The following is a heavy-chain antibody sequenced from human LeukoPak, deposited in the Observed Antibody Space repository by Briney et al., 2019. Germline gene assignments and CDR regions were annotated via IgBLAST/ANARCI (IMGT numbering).Heavy chain of an antibody. CDR1: GITFSSYG. Sequence: PGGSLRLSCAASGITFSSYGMSWVRQAPGKGLEWVSRISSTGGTTYYADSVKGRFTISRDDSKKTLYLRMNSLRAEDTAIYYCAKNGDRGAYCTGGTCYPYFYYYMDVWGKGTTVTI. V-gene: IGHV3-23*01. CDR3: AKNGDRGAYCTGGTCYPYFYYYMDV. CDR2: ISSTGGTT. D-gene: IGHD2-15*01. J-gene: IGHJ6*03.